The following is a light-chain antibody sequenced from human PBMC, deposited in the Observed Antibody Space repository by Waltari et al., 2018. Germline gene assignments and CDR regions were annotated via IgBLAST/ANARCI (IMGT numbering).Light chain of an antibody. CDR1: QNINSR. CDR2: RAS. J-gene: IGKJ1*01. Sequence: DIQMTQSPSALSASVGDRVTITCRASQNINSRLAWYQQKPGKAPKLLIYRASSLESEVPSRFSGSGSGTEFTLTISSLQPDDFATYYCQQYNSYPRTFGQGTKVEIK. V-gene: IGKV1-5*03. CDR3: QQYNSYPRT.